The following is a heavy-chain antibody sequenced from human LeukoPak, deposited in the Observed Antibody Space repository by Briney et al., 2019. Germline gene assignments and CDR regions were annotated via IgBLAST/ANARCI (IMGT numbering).Heavy chain of an antibody. V-gene: IGHV1-2*02. Sequence: GASVKVSCKASGYTFTSYDINWVRQAPGQGLEWMGWINPNSGGTNYAQKFQGRVTMTRDTSISTAYMELSRLRSDDTAVYYCASGLWELRGEGFDYWGQGTLVTVSS. CDR1: GYTFTSYD. CDR3: ASGLWELRGEGFDY. D-gene: IGHD1-26*01. J-gene: IGHJ4*02. CDR2: INPNSGGT.